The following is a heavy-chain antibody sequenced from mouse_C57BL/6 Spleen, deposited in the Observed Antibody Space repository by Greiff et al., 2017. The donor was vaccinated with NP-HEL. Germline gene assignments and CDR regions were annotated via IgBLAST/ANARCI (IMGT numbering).Heavy chain of an antibody. CDR1: GFTFSNYW. Sequence: EVKLMGSGGGLVQPGGSMKLSCVASGFTFSNYWMNWVRQSPEKGLEWVAQIRFKSDNYAPHSAESVTGRFTIARDESKSSVYLQMNNLRAEDTGIYYSTKGLSFDYWGQGTTLTVSA. V-gene: IGHV6-3*01. CDR2: IRFKSDNYAP. D-gene: IGHD3-3*01. J-gene: IGHJ2*01. CDR3: TKGLSFDY.